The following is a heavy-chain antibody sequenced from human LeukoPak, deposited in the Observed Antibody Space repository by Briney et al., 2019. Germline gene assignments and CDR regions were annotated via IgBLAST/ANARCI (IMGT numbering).Heavy chain of an antibody. CDR3: ARMYSGTYGGIDY. CDR2: IYSSGST. V-gene: IGHV4-4*07. CDR1: GGSISSYY. D-gene: IGHD1-26*01. J-gene: IGHJ4*02. Sequence: SETLFLTCTVSGGSISSYYWSWVRQPAGKGLEWIGRIYSSGSTDYNPSLKSRVTMSVDTSKKQFSLNLRFVTAADTALYYCARMYSGTYGGIDYWGQGTLVTVSS.